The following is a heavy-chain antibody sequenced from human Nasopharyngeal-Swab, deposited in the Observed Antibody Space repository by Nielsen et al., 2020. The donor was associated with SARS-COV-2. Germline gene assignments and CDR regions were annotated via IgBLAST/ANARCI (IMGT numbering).Heavy chain of an antibody. Sequence: GGSLRLSCAASGFTFSSYGMHWVRQAPGKGLEWVAVISYDGSNKYYADSVKGRFTISRDNSKNTLYLQMNSLRAEDTAVYYCARGGYSYGLYYHYYYMDVWGKGTTVTVSS. J-gene: IGHJ6*03. V-gene: IGHV3-30*03. CDR1: GFTFSSYG. CDR3: ARGGYSYGLYYHYYYMDV. D-gene: IGHD5-18*01. CDR2: ISYDGSNK.